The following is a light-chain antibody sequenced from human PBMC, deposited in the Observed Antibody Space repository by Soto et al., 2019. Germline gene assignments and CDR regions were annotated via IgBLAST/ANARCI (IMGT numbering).Light chain of an antibody. Sequence: QSALTQPASLSGSPGQSITISCTGTSSDIGAYDYVSWFQQHPGKAPKLMISEVNNRPSGVSNRFSGSKSGNTAYLTISGLQVEDEADYYCSSYAGSNNLVFAGGTQLTVL. CDR1: SSDIGAYDY. J-gene: IGLJ3*02. V-gene: IGLV2-14*01. CDR3: SSYAGSNNLV. CDR2: EVN.